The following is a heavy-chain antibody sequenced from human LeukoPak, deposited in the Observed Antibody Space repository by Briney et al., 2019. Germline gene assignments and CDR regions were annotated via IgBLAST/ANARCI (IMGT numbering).Heavy chain of an antibody. CDR2: IYYSGST. V-gene: IGHV4-31*03. CDR3: AGRYSSGWHEERHLCDP. CDR1: GGSISSGGYY. J-gene: IGHJ5*02. Sequence: SETLSLTCTVSGGSISSGGYYWSWIRQHPGKGLEWIGYIYYSGSTYYNPSLKSRVTISVDTSKNQFSLKLSSVTAADTAVYYCAGRYSSGWHEERHLCDPWGQGALVTVSS. D-gene: IGHD6-19*01.